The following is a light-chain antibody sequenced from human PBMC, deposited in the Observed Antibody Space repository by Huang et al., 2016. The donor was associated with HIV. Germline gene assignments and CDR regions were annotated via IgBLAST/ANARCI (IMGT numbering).Light chain of an antibody. CDR1: QSISNY. J-gene: IGKJ1*01. CDR3: QQSYSAPGT. V-gene: IGKV1-39*01. Sequence: DIQMTQSPSSLSASVGDRVTITCRASQSISNYLNWYQQKPGKAPNLLSYAASSLQSGVPSRFSGSGSGTDFTLTSSSLQPEDFATYYCQQSYSAPGTFGQGTKVEIK. CDR2: AAS.